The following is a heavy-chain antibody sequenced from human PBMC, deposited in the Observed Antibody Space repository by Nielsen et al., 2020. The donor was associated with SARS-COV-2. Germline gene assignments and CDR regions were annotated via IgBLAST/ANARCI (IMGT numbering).Heavy chain of an antibody. CDR2: ISWNSGSI. Sequence: SLKTSCAASGFTFGDYWMHWVRQAPGKGVEWVSGISWNSGSIGYADSVKGRFTISRDNAKNSLFLQMNSLRDEDTAVYYCAREVTYYYYMDVWGKGTTVIVSS. V-gene: IGHV3-9*01. J-gene: IGHJ6*03. CDR1: GFTFGDYW. CDR3: AREVTYYYYMDV.